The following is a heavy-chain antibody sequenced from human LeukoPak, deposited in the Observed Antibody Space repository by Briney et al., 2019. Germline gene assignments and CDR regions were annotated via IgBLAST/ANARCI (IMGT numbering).Heavy chain of an antibody. Sequence: GGSLRLSCVASGFTFSSYSMNWVRQAPGKGLEWVSSISSSSSYIYYADSVKGRFTISRDNAKNSLYLQMNSLRAEDTAVYYCARDAGSGYDYWWFDPWGQGTLVTVSS. V-gene: IGHV3-21*01. CDR1: GFTFSSYS. J-gene: IGHJ5*02. CDR2: ISSSSSYI. CDR3: ARDAGSGYDYWWFDP. D-gene: IGHD5-12*01.